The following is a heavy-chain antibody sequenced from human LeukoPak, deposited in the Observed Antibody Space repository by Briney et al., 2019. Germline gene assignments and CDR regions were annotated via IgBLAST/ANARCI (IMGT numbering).Heavy chain of an antibody. CDR3: ARGPSSNWSGLDF. D-gene: IGHD6-13*01. CDR1: GFSFSGHW. J-gene: IGHJ4*02. CDR2: ISTTGSTT. V-gene: IGHV3-74*01. Sequence: GGSLRLSCAASGFSFSGHWMHWARQLPGKGLVWVSRISTTGSTTSYADSVKGRFTVSRDNAKNTLYLQVNNLRAEDTAVYYCARGPSSNWSGLDFWGQGTLLTVSS.